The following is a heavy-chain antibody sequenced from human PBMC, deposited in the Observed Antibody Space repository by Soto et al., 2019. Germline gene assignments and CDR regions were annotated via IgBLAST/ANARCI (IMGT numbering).Heavy chain of an antibody. V-gene: IGHV4-59*01. D-gene: IGHD6-19*01. CDR1: GGSISSYY. J-gene: IGHJ4*02. CDR2: IYYSGST. CDR3: ARTFSSGWEFDY. Sequence: SETLSLTCTVSGGSISSYYWSWIRQPPGKGLEWIGYIYYSGSTNYNPSLKSRVTISVDTSKNQFSLKLSSVTAADTAVYYCARTFSSGWEFDYWGQGTLVTSPQ.